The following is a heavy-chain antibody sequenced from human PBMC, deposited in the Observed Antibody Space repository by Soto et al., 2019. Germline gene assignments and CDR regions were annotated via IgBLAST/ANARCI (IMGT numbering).Heavy chain of an antibody. CDR3: ARSRGIAVAGTGFDY. Sequence: QVQLVQSGAEVKKPGSSVKVSCKASGGTFSSYTISWVRQAPGQGLEWMGRIIPILGIANYAQKFQGRVTSXXDXSXXTAYMELSSLRSEDTAVYYCARSRGIAVAGTGFDYWGQGTLVTVSS. V-gene: IGHV1-69*02. J-gene: IGHJ4*02. CDR1: GGTFSSYT. D-gene: IGHD6-19*01. CDR2: IIPILGIA.